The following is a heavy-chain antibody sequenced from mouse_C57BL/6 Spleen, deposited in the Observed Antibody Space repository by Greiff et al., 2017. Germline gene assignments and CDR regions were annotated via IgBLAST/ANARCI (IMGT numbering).Heavy chain of an antibody. J-gene: IGHJ1*03. CDR3: ARSTVVARYFDV. Sequence: VQLQQPGAELVMPGASVKLSCKASGYTFTSYWMHWVKQRPGQGLEWIGEIDPSDSYTNYNKKFKGKSTLTVDKSSSTAYMQLSSLTSEDSAVYYCARSTVVARYFDVWGTGTTVTVSS. CDR1: GYTFTSYW. V-gene: IGHV1-69*01. CDR2: IDPSDSYT. D-gene: IGHD1-1*01.